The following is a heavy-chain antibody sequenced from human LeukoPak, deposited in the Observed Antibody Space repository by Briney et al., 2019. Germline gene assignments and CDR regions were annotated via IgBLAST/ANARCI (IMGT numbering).Heavy chain of an antibody. V-gene: IGHV4-39*01. CDR2: IYYSGST. D-gene: IGHD3-16*01. CDR3: ARQRNAGESYFDY. Sequence: SETLSLTCTVSGGSISSSSYYWGWIRQPPGKGLEWIGSIYYSGSTYYNPSLKSRVTISVDTSKNQFSLKLSSVTAADTAVYYCARQRNAGESYFDYWGQGTLVTVSS. CDR1: GGSISSSSYY. J-gene: IGHJ4*02.